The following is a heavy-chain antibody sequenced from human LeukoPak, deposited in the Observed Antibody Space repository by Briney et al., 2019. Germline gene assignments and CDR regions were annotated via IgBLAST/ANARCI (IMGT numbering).Heavy chain of an antibody. Sequence: SETLSLTCTVSGASISSYYWTWIRQPPGKRLEWIGYIYKNGNTNYNPSLKSRVTISVDTSKNQFSLRLTSVTAADTAVYYCARQVHDYGGSLYYFDYWGQGSLVTVSS. CDR3: ARQVHDYGGSLYYFDY. CDR2: IYKNGNT. V-gene: IGHV4-59*08. CDR1: GASISSYY. D-gene: IGHD4-23*01. J-gene: IGHJ4*02.